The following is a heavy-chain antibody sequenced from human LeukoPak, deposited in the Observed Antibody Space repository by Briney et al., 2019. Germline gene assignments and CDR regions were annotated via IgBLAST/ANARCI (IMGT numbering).Heavy chain of an antibody. V-gene: IGHV3-23*01. Sequence: GGSLRLSCAASGFTLSSYAMSWVRQAPGKGLEWVSGISGNGDNTYYADSVKGRFTISRDNSKNTLYVQVNSLGTEDTAAYYCAKGSYYDSSGSFYFDYWGQGTLVTVSS. CDR3: AKGSYYDSSGSFYFDY. CDR2: ISGNGDNT. D-gene: IGHD3-22*01. J-gene: IGHJ4*02. CDR1: GFTLSSYA.